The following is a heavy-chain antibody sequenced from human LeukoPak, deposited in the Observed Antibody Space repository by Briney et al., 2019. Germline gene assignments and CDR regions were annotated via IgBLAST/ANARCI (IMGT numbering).Heavy chain of an antibody. D-gene: IGHD3-16*01. J-gene: IGHJ4*02. Sequence: GGSLRLSCAASGFTFSSYWMSWVRQAPGKGLERVANIKQDGSEKYYVDSVKGRFTISRDNAKTSLYLQMNSLRAEDTAVYYCAQGGGDFDYWGQGTLVTVPS. V-gene: IGHV3-7*01. CDR2: IKQDGSEK. CDR1: GFTFSSYW. CDR3: AQGGGDFDY.